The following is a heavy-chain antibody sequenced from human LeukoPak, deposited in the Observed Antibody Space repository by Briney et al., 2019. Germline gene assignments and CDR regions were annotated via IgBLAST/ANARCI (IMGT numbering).Heavy chain of an antibody. CDR2: IKQDGSER. CDR1: GFTFSNYW. CDR3: ASRAGKPGNTPWCFDY. D-gene: IGHD1-7*01. J-gene: IGHJ4*02. V-gene: IGHV3-7*01. Sequence: GGSLRLSCAVSGFTFSNYWMTWVRQAPGKGPEWVANIKQDGSERNYVDSVKGRFTIARDNTKNSLYLQMTSLRGEDTAVYYCASRAGKPGNTPWCFDYWGQGALVTVSS.